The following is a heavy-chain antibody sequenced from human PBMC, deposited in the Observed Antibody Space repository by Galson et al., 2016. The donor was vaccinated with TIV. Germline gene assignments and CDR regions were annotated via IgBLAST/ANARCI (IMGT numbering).Heavy chain of an antibody. V-gene: IGHV2-70*11. CDR1: GFSLNTDGMC. CDR2: IDWDDDK. Sequence: PALVKPTQTLTLTCTFSGFSLNTDGMCVNWIRQPPGKALEWLARIDWDDDKSYTSSLKTRLTISKDTSKNQVVLRMTNIDPVDTATYYCARISGYYDHSGHFIPRSFDYWGQGTPVTVSS. D-gene: IGHD3-22*01. J-gene: IGHJ4*02. CDR3: ARISGYYDHSGHFIPRSFDY.